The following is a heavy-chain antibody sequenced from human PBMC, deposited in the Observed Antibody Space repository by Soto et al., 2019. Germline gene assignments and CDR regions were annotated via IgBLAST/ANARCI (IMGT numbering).Heavy chain of an antibody. CDR2: TYYRSKWYN. V-gene: IGHV6-1*01. Sequence: PSQTLSLTCAISGDSVSTNSATWNWIRQSPSGGLEWLGRTYYRSKWYNDYAVSARSRITINPDTSKNQFSLQLNSVTPEDTAVYYCARAPTSGYSGYEFEYWGLGTPVTVSS. CDR3: ARAPTSGYSGYEFEY. D-gene: IGHD5-12*01. J-gene: IGHJ4*02. CDR1: GDSVSTNSAT.